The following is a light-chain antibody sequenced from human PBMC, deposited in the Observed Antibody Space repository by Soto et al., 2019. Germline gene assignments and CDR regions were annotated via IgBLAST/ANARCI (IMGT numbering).Light chain of an antibody. V-gene: IGKV3-20*01. CDR2: GAS. CDR3: QQYGSSSPIT. CDR1: QTVISSY. Sequence: EIVLTQSPGTLSLSPGERATLSCRASQTVISSYLAWYQQKPGQAPRLLIYGASSRATGIPDRFSGSGSETDFTLSISRLEPEDSAVYYCQQYGSSSPITFGQGTRLEIK. J-gene: IGKJ5*01.